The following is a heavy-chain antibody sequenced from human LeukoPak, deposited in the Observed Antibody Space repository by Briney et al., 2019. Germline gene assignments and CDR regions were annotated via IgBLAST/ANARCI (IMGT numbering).Heavy chain of an antibody. V-gene: IGHV3-23*01. CDR1: GFTFSSYA. CDR2: ISGSGGST. Sequence: GGSLRLSCAASGFTFSSYAMSWVRQAPGKGLEWVSAISGSGGSTYYADSVKGRFTISRDNSKNTLYLQMNSLRAEDTAVYYCAKDGTNSGYDLRGDYFDYWGQGTLVTVPS. CDR3: AKDGTNSGYDLRGDYFDY. D-gene: IGHD5-12*01. J-gene: IGHJ4*02.